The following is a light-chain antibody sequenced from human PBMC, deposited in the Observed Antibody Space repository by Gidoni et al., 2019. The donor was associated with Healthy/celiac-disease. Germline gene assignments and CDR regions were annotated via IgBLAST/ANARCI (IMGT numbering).Light chain of an antibody. CDR2: DSS. CDR3: QQFNSYLFT. J-gene: IGKJ4*01. V-gene: IGKV1-13*02. Sequence: AIQLPQSPSSLSASVGDRVTITCRASQVISSALAWYQQKPGKAPKLLIYDSSSLESGVPSRFSGSGAGTDFTLTISSLQPEDFATYYCQQFNSYLFTFGGGTKVEIK. CDR1: QVISSA.